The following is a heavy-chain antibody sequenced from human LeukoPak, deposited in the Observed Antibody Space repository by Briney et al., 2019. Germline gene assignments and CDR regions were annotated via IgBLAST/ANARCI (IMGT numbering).Heavy chain of an antibody. D-gene: IGHD6-19*01. CDR3: ARVGSGWSIEY. CDR2: ISAYNGNT. CDR1: GYTFINYV. Sequence: ASVTVSFTSSGYTFINYVISWVRQAPGQGLGGMGWISAYNGNTNYAQKVQGRVTMTTDTSTSTVHMELTSLISDDTAMYYCARVGSGWSIEYWGQGTLVTVSS. V-gene: IGHV1-18*01. J-gene: IGHJ4*02.